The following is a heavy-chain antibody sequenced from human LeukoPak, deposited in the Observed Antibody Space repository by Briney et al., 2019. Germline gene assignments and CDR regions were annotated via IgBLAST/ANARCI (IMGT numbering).Heavy chain of an antibody. J-gene: IGHJ5*02. Sequence: PGGSLRLSCAASGFTFSDYYMRWIRQAPGKGLEWVSYISSSGSTIYYADSVKGRFTISRDNAKNSLYLQMNSLRAEDTAVYYCARTGTVTTDNWFDPWGQGTLVTVSS. CDR1: GFTFSDYY. CDR3: ARTGTVTTDNWFDP. D-gene: IGHD4-17*01. CDR2: ISSSGSTI. V-gene: IGHV3-11*01.